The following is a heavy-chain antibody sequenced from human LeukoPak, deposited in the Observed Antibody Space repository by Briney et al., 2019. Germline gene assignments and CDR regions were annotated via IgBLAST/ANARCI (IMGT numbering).Heavy chain of an antibody. J-gene: IGHJ5*02. V-gene: IGHV1-8*03. D-gene: IGHD3-10*01. Sequence: ASVKVSCKASGYTFINYDINWVRQATGQGLEWMGWMNPNSGNTGYAQKFQGRVTITRDTSIGTAYMELSSLRSEDTAVYYCARDVGGGYYGSGSPNWFDPWGQGTLVTVSS. CDR3: ARDVGGGYYGSGSPNWFDP. CDR1: GYTFINYD. CDR2: MNPNSGNT.